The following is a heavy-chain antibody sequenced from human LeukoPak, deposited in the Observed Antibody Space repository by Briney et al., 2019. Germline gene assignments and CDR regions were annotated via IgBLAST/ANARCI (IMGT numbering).Heavy chain of an antibody. CDR1: GYTFTSYA. CDR2: INAGNGNT. Sequence: ASVKVSSKASGYTFTSYAMHWVRQAPGQRLEWMGWINAGNGNTKYSQKFQGRVTITRDTSASTAYMELSSLRSEDTAVYYCARFYSSSWDAFDYWGQGTLVTVSS. J-gene: IGHJ4*02. V-gene: IGHV1-3*01. CDR3: ARFYSSSWDAFDY. D-gene: IGHD6-13*01.